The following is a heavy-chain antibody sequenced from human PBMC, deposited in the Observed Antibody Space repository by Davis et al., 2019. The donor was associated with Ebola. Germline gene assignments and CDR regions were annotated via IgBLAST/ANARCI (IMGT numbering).Heavy chain of an antibody. CDR1: GYTFTSYD. CDR3: ARGDVSTVLMVYAPPRGMDV. Sequence: ASVKVSCKASGYTFTSYDINWVRQATGQGLEWMGWMNPNSGNTGYAQKFQGRVTMTRNTSISTAYMELSSLRSEDTAVYYCARGDVSTVLMVYAPPRGMDVWGQGTTVTVSS. V-gene: IGHV1-8*01. J-gene: IGHJ6*02. D-gene: IGHD2-8*01. CDR2: MNPNSGNT.